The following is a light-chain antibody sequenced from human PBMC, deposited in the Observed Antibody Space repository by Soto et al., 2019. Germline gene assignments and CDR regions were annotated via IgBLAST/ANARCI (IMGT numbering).Light chain of an antibody. J-gene: IGKJ4*01. CDR1: QSISSY. CDR2: AAS. V-gene: IGKV1-39*01. CDR3: QQSYSTPIL. Sequence: DIQMTQSPSSLSASVGDRVTITCRASQSISSYLNWYQQKPGKAPKLLIYAASSLQSGVPSRFSGSGSGTDFTLTISSLQPEDFATYYCQQSYSTPILFAGGTKVDIK.